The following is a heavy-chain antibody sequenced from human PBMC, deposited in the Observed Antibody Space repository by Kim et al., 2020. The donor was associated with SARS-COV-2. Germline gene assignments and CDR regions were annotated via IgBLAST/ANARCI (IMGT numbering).Heavy chain of an antibody. Sequence: GGSLRLSCAASGFTFDSYTMNWVRQAPGKGLEWVSSISSSSSYIYYGDSVEGRFTISRDNAKNSLYLQMNSLRAGDTAVYYCARGRVDGETIDFWGQGTLVTVSS. V-gene: IGHV3-21*01. J-gene: IGHJ4*02. CDR1: GFTFDSYT. CDR3: ARGRVDGETIDF. D-gene: IGHD3-10*01. CDR2: ISSSSSYI.